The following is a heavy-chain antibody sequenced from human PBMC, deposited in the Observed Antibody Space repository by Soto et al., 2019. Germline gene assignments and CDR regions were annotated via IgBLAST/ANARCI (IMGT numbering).Heavy chain of an antibody. D-gene: IGHD3-3*01. V-gene: IGHV2-70*04. J-gene: IGHJ6*02. CDR2: IDWDDDK. CDR1: GFSLSTSGMR. Sequence: GSGPTLVNPTQTLTLTCTFSGFSLSTSGMRVSWIRQPPGKALEWLARIDWDDDKFYSTSLKTRLTISKDTSKNQVVLTMTNMDPVDTATYYCARMIVNDLYYGMDVWGQGTTVTVSS. CDR3: ARMIVNDLYYGMDV.